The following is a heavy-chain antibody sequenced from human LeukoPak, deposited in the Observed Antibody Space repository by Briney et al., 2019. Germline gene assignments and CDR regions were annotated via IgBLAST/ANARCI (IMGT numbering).Heavy chain of an antibody. V-gene: IGHV4-59*01. J-gene: IGHJ4*02. Sequence: SETLSLTCTVSGGSISGSYWTWIRQPPGKGLEWIGQIYYKGNADYNPSLKSRVTLSVDTSKNQFSLKLTAMTAADTAVYYCAKFGVDYDMIVWGQGILVTVSS. CDR3: AKFGVDYDMIV. D-gene: IGHD3-9*01. CDR2: IYYKGNA. CDR1: GGSISGSY.